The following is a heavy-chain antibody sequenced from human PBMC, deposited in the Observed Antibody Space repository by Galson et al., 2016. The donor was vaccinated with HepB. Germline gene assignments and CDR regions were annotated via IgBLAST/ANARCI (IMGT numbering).Heavy chain of an antibody. CDR3: ARMRAYGSGDYPGYTFDI. J-gene: IGHJ3*02. D-gene: IGHD2-21*01. Sequence: PALVKPTQTLTLTCTFSGFSLNTAGMCVSWIRQPPGKALEWLAVIDSDDDKYYSTSLKTRLTISKDTSKNQVVLTMTNMDPVDTATYYCARMRAYGSGDYPGYTFDIWGQGTMVTVSS. CDR1: GFSLNTAGMC. V-gene: IGHV2-70*01. CDR2: IDSDDDK.